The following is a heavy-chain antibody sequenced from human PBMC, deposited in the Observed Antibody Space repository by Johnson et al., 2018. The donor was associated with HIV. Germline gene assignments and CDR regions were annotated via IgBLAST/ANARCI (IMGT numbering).Heavy chain of an antibody. V-gene: IGHV3-30*04. Sequence: QVQLVESGGGVVQPGRSLRLSCAASGFTFSSYAMHWVRQAPGKGLEWVAVISYDGSNKYYADSVKGRFTNSRDNSKNTLYLQMNSLRAEDTAVYYWASREVGAKSEHAFDIWGQGTMVTVSS. CDR3: ASREVGAKSEHAFDI. J-gene: IGHJ3*02. CDR2: ISYDGSNK. CDR1: GFTFSSYA. D-gene: IGHD1-26*01.